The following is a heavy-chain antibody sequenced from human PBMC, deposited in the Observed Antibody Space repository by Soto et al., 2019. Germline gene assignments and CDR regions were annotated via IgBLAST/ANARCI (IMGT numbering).Heavy chain of an antibody. Sequence: GASVKVSCKVSGYTLTGLSMHWVRQAPGKGLEWMGGFDPEDGETIYAQKFQGRVTMTEGTSTDTAYMELSSLRSEDTAVYYCATDQAVAGTFDYWGQGTLVTVSS. CDR3: ATDQAVAGTFDY. D-gene: IGHD6-19*01. CDR1: GYTLTGLS. CDR2: FDPEDGET. V-gene: IGHV1-24*01. J-gene: IGHJ4*02.